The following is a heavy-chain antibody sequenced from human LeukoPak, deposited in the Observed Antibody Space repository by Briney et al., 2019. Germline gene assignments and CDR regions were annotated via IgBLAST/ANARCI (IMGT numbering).Heavy chain of an antibody. D-gene: IGHD3-16*01. CDR1: GGSFSGYY. Sequence: SETLSLTCAVYGGSFSGYYWSWIRQPPGKGLEWIGEINHSGSTNYNPSLKSRVTISVDTSKNQFSPNLSSVTAADTAVYYCARSALDYVCHYWGQGTLVTVSS. CDR2: INHSGST. J-gene: IGHJ4*02. V-gene: IGHV4-34*01. CDR3: ARSALDYVCHY.